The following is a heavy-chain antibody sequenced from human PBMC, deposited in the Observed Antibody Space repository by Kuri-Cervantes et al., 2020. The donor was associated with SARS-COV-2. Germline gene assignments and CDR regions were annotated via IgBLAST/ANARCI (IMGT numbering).Heavy chain of an antibody. CDR3: ARGWYPVGATILYYFDY. Sequence: SQTLSLTCAVYGGSFSGYYWSWIRQPPGKGLEWIGEINHSGSTNYNPSLKSRVTISVDTSKNQSSLKLSSVTAADTAVYYCARGWYPVGATILYYFDYWSQGTLVTVSS. CDR2: INHSGST. V-gene: IGHV4-34*01. CDR1: GGSFSGYY. J-gene: IGHJ4*02. D-gene: IGHD1-26*01.